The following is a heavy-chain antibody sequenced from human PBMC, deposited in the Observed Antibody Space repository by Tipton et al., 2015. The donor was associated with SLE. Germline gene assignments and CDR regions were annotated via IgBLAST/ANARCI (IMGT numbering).Heavy chain of an antibody. V-gene: IGHV4-34*01. CDR1: GGSISSSSSYY. Sequence: GLVKPSETLSLTCAVYGGSISSSSSYYWAWIRQPPGKGVEWIGEINHRGSTNYNPSLKSRVTISVDTSKNQFSLKLRSVTAADTAVYYCARPDMDVWGQGTTVTVSS. CDR2: INHRGST. J-gene: IGHJ6*02. CDR3: ARPDMDV.